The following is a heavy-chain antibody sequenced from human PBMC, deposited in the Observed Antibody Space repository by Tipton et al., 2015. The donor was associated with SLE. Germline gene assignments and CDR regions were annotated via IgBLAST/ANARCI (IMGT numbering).Heavy chain of an antibody. CDR1: GVSISSGSYY. CDR2: IYTSGST. Sequence: TLSLTCTVSGVSISSGSYYWSWIRQPAGKGLEWIGYIYTSGSTNYNPSLKSRVTISIDTSKNQFSLKLSSVTAADTAVYYCARALQNYFDYWGQGTLVTVSS. CDR3: ARALQNYFDY. V-gene: IGHV4-61*09. J-gene: IGHJ4*02.